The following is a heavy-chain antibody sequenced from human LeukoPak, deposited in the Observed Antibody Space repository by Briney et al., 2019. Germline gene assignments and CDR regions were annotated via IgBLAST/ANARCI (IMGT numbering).Heavy chain of an antibody. CDR3: AKPDDSNGLEGPDY. J-gene: IGHJ4*02. V-gene: IGHV3-23*01. D-gene: IGHD3-22*01. CDR2: ISDSGTNT. CDR1: GFTFSSSA. Sequence: GGSLRLSCAASGFTFSSSAMSWVRQAPGKGLEWVSAISDSGTNTHYADSVKGRFTISRDNSKNTLYLQMNSLRVEDMAVYYCAKPDDSNGLEGPDYWGQGTLVIVSS.